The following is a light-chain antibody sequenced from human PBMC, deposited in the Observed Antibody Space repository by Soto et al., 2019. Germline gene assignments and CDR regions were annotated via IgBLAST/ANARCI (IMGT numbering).Light chain of an antibody. Sequence: EIVLTQSPGTLSLSPGERATLSCRASQSVSSGSFAWFRQKPGQAPRLLIYGASRRASGIPDRFSGSGSGTDFTLTITILEPEDFAVYYCQQYGTSPLTFGGGTKVEIK. V-gene: IGKV3-20*01. CDR1: QSVSSGS. CDR3: QQYGTSPLT. J-gene: IGKJ4*01. CDR2: GAS.